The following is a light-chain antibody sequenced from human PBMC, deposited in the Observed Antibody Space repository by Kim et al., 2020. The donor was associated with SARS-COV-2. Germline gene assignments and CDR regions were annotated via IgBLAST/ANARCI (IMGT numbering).Light chain of an antibody. Sequence: LAPAERATLTCRASRNGSSYLAWYQQKTPRDPRLLIYDASTRATACTARCCGSSSATTLTLTISSLEPEEYAVYYCQQRNNRPLTFGRGTKVDIK. V-gene: IGKV3-11*01. CDR1: RNGSSY. CDR3: QQRNNRPLT. J-gene: IGKJ4*02. CDR2: DAS.